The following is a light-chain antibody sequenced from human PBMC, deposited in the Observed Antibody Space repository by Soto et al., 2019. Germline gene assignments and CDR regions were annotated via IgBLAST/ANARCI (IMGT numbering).Light chain of an antibody. Sequence: QSVLTQPPSVSGAPGQRVTISCTGSSSNIGAGYDVHWYQQLPGTAPKLLIYGTSNRPSGVPDRFSGSKSGTSASLAITGLQAEDEADYYCQSYDSSLSGSYVFGPGTKVTVL. CDR1: SSNIGAGYD. J-gene: IGLJ1*01. V-gene: IGLV1-40*01. CDR3: QSYDSSLSGSYV. CDR2: GTS.